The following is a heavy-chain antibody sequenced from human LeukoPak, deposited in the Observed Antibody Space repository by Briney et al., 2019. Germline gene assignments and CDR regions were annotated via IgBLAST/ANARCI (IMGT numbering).Heavy chain of an antibody. CDR2: IIPILGIA. J-gene: IGHJ4*02. V-gene: IGHV1-69*04. D-gene: IGHD3-10*01. CDR1: GYIFTTYA. CDR3: AREKEPSMVRGPGDY. Sequence: ASVKVSCKASGYIFTTYAISWVRQAPGQGLEWMGRIIPILGIANYAQKFQGRVTITADKSTSTAYMELSSLRSEDTAVYYCAREKEPSMVRGPGDYWGQGTLVTVSS.